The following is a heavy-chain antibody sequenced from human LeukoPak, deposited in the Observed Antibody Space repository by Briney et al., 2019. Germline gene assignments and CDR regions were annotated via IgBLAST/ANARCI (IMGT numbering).Heavy chain of an antibody. CDR2: ISAYNGNT. CDR3: ARDHDNYYDSSGYLAPHQPTGY. V-gene: IGHV1-18*01. D-gene: IGHD3-22*01. Sequence: GASVKVSCKASGYTFTSYGISWVRQAPGQGLEWMGWISAYNGNTNYAQKLQGRVTMTTDTSTSTAYRELRSMKSDETDVYYCARDHDNYYDSSGYLAPHQPTGYWGQGTLVTVSS. CDR1: GYTFTSYG. J-gene: IGHJ4*02.